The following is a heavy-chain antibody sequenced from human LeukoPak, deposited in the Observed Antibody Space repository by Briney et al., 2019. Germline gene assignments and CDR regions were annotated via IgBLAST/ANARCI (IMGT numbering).Heavy chain of an antibody. CDR2: INAGNGNT. J-gene: IGHJ6*03. D-gene: IGHD3-3*01. CDR3: ARARYETRIWPKSRYDYYHYMDV. Sequence: ASVKVSCKASGYTFTSYTIHWVRQAPGQRLEWMGWINAGNGNTKYSQEFQDRVTITRDTSASTAYMELSSLRSEDMAVYYCARARYETRIWPKSRYDYYHYMDVWGKGTTVTVSS. V-gene: IGHV1-3*03. CDR1: GYTFTSYT.